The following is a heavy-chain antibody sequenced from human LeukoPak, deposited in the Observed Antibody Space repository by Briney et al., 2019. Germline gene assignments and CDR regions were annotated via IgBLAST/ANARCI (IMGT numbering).Heavy chain of an antibody. CDR2: IYTSGST. Sequence: PSETLSLTCTVSGGSISTSNYYWSWIRQPAGKGLEWIGRIYTSGSTNYNPSLKSRVTISVDTSKNQFSLKLSSVTAADTAVYYCASARRDGYNYGAFDIWGQGTMVTVSS. CDR1: GGSISTSNYY. J-gene: IGHJ3*02. V-gene: IGHV4-61*02. D-gene: IGHD5-24*01. CDR3: ASARRDGYNYGAFDI.